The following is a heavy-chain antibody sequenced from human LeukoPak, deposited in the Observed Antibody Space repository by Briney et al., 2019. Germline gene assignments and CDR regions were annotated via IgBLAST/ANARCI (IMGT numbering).Heavy chain of an antibody. J-gene: IGHJ4*02. CDR1: GFTFGDYA. CDR3: TRDRGAYNLYDY. Sequence: GGSLRLSCTASGFTFGDYAMSWIRQAPGKGLEWVGFIRSKAFGETADYAASVKGRFTISRDDSKAIAYLQMNSLKTEDTAVYHCTRDRGAYNLYDYWGQGTLVTVSS. V-gene: IGHV3-49*03. D-gene: IGHD1-1*01. CDR2: IRSKAFGETA.